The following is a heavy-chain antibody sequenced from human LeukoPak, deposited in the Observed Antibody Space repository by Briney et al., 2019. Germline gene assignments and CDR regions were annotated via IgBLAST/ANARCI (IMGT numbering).Heavy chain of an antibody. CDR2: IYYSGST. Sequence: SETLSLTCTVSGGSISSYYWSWIRQPPGKGLEWIGYIYYSGSTNYNPSLKSRVTISVDTSKNQFPLKLSSVTAADTAVYYCARANYDFWSGYSNLRYYYYYMDVWGKGTTVTVSS. D-gene: IGHD3-3*01. V-gene: IGHV4-59*01. CDR3: ARANYDFWSGYSNLRYYYYYMDV. CDR1: GGSISSYY. J-gene: IGHJ6*03.